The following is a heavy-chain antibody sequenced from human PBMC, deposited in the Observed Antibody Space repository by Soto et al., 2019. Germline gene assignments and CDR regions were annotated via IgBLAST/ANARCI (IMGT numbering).Heavy chain of an antibody. V-gene: IGHV1-69*13. J-gene: IGHJ4*02. Sequence: SVKVSCKASGGTFSSYAISWVRQAPGQGLEWMGGIIPIFGTANYAQKFQGRVTITADGSTSTAYMELSSLRSEDTAVYYCARDIGYSYDSASDYWGQGTLVNVSS. D-gene: IGHD5-18*01. CDR1: GGTFSSYA. CDR2: IIPIFGTA. CDR3: ARDIGYSYDSASDY.